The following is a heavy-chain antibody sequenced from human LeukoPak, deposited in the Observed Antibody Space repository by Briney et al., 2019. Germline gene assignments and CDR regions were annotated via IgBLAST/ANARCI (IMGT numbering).Heavy chain of an antibody. CDR2: ISAYNGNT. Sequence: GASVKVSCKASGYTFTSYGISWVRQAPGQGLEWMGWISAYNGNTNYAQKLQGRVTMTTDTSTSTAYMELRSLRSDDTAVYYCARLQYDVLTGYYRPPDYWGQGTLVTVSS. V-gene: IGHV1-18*01. J-gene: IGHJ4*02. CDR3: ARLQYDVLTGYYRPPDY. CDR1: GYTFTSYG. D-gene: IGHD3-9*01.